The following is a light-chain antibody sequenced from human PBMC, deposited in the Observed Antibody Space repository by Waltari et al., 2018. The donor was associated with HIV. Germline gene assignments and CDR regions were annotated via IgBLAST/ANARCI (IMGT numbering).Light chain of an antibody. J-gene: IGLJ3*02. CDR3: AAWDDSLNGM. CDR2: SND. Sequence: QSVLTQPPSVSGTPGQNVTISCSGSSTNIGSNIVNWYQQVPEAAPKLLSYSNDQRPAGVPDRFSGSKAGTSGSLAISGLQSTDEADYYGAAWDDSLNGMFGGGTKLTV. V-gene: IGLV1-44*01. CDR1: STNIGSNI.